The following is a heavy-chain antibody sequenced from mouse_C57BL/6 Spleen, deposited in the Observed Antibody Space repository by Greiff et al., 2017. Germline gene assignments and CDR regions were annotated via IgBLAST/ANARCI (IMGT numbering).Heavy chain of an antibody. V-gene: IGHV1-64*01. Sequence: QVQLQPPGAELVKPGASVKLSCKASGYTFTSYWMHWVKQRPGQGLEWIGMIHPNSGSTNYNEKFKSKATLTVDKSSSTAYMQLNSLTSEDSAVYYCAEEFAYWGQGTLVTVSA. CDR1: GYTFTSYW. J-gene: IGHJ3*01. CDR2: IHPNSGST. CDR3: AEEFAY.